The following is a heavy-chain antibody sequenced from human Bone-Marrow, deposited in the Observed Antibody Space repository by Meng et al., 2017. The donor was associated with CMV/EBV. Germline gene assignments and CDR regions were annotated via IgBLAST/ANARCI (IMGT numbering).Heavy chain of an antibody. J-gene: IGHJ4*02. D-gene: IGHD3-22*01. Sequence: SVKVSCKASGGTFARYAFSWVRQAPGQRLEWMGATLPMFGIEKYAPKFQGRVTITADRFTSTAHMELRSLRSEDTAVYYCARVSGGDYHESSGIQPYPYYFDFWGQGTLVTGSS. CDR1: GGTFARYA. V-gene: IGHV1-69*10. CDR3: ARVSGGDYHESSGIQPYPYYFDF. CDR2: TLPMFGIE.